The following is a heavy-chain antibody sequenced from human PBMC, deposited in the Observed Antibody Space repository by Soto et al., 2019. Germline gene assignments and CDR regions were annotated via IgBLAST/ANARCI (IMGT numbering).Heavy chain of an antibody. CDR1: GSSISSYY. CDR2: IYGTGST. Sequence: QVQLQESGPGLVKPSETLSLTCTVSGSSISSYYWSWIRQPPGKGLEWIGYIYGTGSTNYNPSLKSRVTMSIDTSTNQFSLKLSSVTPADTAVYYCLRATVGVTDFQHWGQGTLVTVSS. D-gene: IGHD3-10*01. J-gene: IGHJ1*01. V-gene: IGHV4-59*01. CDR3: LRATVGVTDFQH.